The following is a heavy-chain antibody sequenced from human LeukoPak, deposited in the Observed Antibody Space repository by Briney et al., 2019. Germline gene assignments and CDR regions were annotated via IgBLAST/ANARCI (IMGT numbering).Heavy chain of an antibody. J-gene: IGHJ6*02. V-gene: IGHV3-30*02. CDR1: GFTFSSYG. Sequence: GGSLRLSCAASGFTFSSYGMHWVRQAPGKGLEWVAFIRYDGSNKYYADSVKGRFTISRDNSKNTLYLQMNSLRAEDTAVYYCAREYSSGWYYYYYGMDVWGQGTTVTVSS. D-gene: IGHD6-19*01. CDR2: IRYDGSNK. CDR3: AREYSSGWYYYYYGMDV.